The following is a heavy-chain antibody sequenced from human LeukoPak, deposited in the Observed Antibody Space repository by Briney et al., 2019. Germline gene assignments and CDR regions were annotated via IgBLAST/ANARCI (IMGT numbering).Heavy chain of an antibody. CDR2: IYSGGST. V-gene: IGHV3-53*01. CDR3: ARENGGGYFDY. Sequence: GGSLRLSCAASGFTVGSNYMSWVRQAPGKGLEWVSVIYSGGSTYYADSVKGRFTISRDNSKNTLYLQMNSLRAEDTAVYYCARENGGGYFDYWGQGTLVTVSS. D-gene: IGHD2-15*01. J-gene: IGHJ4*02. CDR1: GFTVGSNY.